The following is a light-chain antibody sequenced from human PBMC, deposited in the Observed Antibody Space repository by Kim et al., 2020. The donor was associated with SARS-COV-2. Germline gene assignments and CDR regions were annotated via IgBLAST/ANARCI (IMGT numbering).Light chain of an antibody. Sequence: SVKLPCPLSSGHSSYAVAWHQQQPEKGPRYLMKLNSDGSHSKGDGIPDRFSGSSSGAARYLTISSHQSEDEADYYCQTWGTGITVFGGGTKLTVL. CDR2: LNSDGSH. J-gene: IGLJ3*02. V-gene: IGLV4-69*01. CDR1: SGHSSYA. CDR3: QTWGTGITV.